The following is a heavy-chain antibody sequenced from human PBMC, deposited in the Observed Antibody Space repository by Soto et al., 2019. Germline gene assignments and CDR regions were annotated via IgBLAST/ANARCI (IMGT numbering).Heavy chain of an antibody. V-gene: IGHV3-53*02. D-gene: IGHD6-13*01. J-gene: IGHJ4*02. CDR2: IYSGGST. CDR3: ARSAAAAQFDY. CDR1: GFTVSSNY. Sequence: EVQLVETGGGLIQPGGSLRLSCAASGFTVSSNYMSWVRQAPGKGLEWVSVIYSGGSTYYADSVKGRFTISRDNSKNTLYLQMNSLRAEDTAVYYCARSAAAAQFDYWGQGTLVTVSS.